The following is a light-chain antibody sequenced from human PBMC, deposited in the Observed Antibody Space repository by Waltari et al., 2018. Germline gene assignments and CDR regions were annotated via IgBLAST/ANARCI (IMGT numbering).Light chain of an antibody. CDR1: QSVSSY. V-gene: IGKV3-11*01. J-gene: IGKJ5*01. CDR2: DAS. CDR3: QQRSSWPIT. Sequence: DIVMTQSPATLPLSPGEGATLSCRVSQSVSSYLAWYQQNSGQVPRLLIYDASNSAPGIPARFSGSGSGTDFTLTSSLEPEDFAVYYCQQRSSWPITFGQGTRLEI.